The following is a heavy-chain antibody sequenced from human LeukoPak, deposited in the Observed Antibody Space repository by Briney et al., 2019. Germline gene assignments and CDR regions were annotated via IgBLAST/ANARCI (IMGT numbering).Heavy chain of an antibody. Sequence: PGGSLRLSCAASGFTFSSYAMHWVRQAPGKGLEWVAVISYDGSNKYYADSVKGRFTISRDNSKNTLYLQMNSLRAEDTAVYYCARTPPYYYDSSGYYSGFDYWGQGTLVTVSS. V-gene: IGHV3-30-3*01. CDR3: ARTPPYYYDSSGYYSGFDY. CDR1: GFTFSSYA. D-gene: IGHD3-22*01. J-gene: IGHJ4*02. CDR2: ISYDGSNK.